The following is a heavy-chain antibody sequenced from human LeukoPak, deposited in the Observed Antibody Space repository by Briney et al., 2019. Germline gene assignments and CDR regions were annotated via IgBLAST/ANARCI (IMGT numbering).Heavy chain of an antibody. CDR1: GGSISSGTYY. Sequence: SETLSLTCTVSGGSISSGTYYWTWIRQPAGKGLEWIGRIYTSGSTNYNPSLKSRVTISVDTSKNQFSLKLRSVTAADTAVYYCARQSPPYYFDYWGQGTLVTVSS. V-gene: IGHV4-61*02. J-gene: IGHJ4*02. CDR2: IYTSGST. CDR3: ARQSPPYYFDY.